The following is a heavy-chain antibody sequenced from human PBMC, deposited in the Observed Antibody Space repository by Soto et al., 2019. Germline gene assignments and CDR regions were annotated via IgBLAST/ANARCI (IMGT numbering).Heavy chain of an antibody. CDR1: GGSISSGGYY. J-gene: IGHJ6*02. V-gene: IGHV4-31*03. Sequence: QVQLQESGPGLVKPSQTLSLTCTVSGGSISSGGYYWSWIRQHPGKGLEWIGYIYYSGSTYYNPCLKSRVTISVDTSKNQFSLKLSSVTAADTAVYYCARATHTAMVTSYGMDVWGQGTTVTVSS. D-gene: IGHD5-18*01. CDR2: IYYSGST. CDR3: ARATHTAMVTSYGMDV.